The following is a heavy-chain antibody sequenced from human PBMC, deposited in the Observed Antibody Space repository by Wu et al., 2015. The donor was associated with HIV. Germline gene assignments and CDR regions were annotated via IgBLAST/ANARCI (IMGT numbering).Heavy chain of an antibody. D-gene: IGHD3-10*01. CDR3: VRGRGSNYYLDV. Sequence: QVQLVQSGAEVKKPGASVKVSCKASGGTFTDYFMHWVRQAPGQGLEWMGWINPNSGGTNYAQKFQGRVTMTRDTSISTAYMELSGLRSDDTAVYFCVRGRGSNYYLDVWGKGTTVTVSS. J-gene: IGHJ6*03. CDR2: INPNSGGT. CDR1: GGTFTDYF. V-gene: IGHV1-2*02.